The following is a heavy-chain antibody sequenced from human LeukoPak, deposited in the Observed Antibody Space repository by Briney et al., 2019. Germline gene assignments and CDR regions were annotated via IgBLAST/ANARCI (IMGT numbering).Heavy chain of an antibody. CDR1: GGSTSPFY. CDR2: IYYSGST. J-gene: IGHJ4*02. V-gene: IGHV4-59*08. Sequence: PSETLSLTCTVSGGSTSPFYWSWIRQPPGKGLEWIAYIYYSGSTRYNPPLKSRVAISVDTSNNQVSLKLSSVTAADTAVYYCARHGYCSGGSCYWDYWGQGTLVTVSS. D-gene: IGHD2-15*01. CDR3: ARHGYCSGGSCYWDY.